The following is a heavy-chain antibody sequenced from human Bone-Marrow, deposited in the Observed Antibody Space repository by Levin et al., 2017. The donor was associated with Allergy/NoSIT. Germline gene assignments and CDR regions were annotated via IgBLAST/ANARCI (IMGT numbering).Heavy chain of an antibody. D-gene: IGHD3-3*01. J-gene: IGHJ4*02. Sequence: KAGGSLRLSCTVSGGSISNTYYYWGWIRQPPGKGLEWIGTIYYSGNTYYNPSLRSRVTISVDTSKNQLSLNLGSVTASDTAVYYCARQGAVRGYSFWSGYYADPFDLWGQGTLVTVSS. CDR3: ARQGAVRGYSFWSGYYADPFDL. CDR2: IYYSGNT. CDR1: GGSISNTYYY. V-gene: IGHV4-39*01.